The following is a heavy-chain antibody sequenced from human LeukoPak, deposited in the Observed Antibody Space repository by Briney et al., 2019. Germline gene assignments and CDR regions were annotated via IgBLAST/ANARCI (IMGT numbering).Heavy chain of an antibody. D-gene: IGHD3-3*01. CDR3: ARDGDFWSAQGAFDI. J-gene: IGHJ3*02. CDR1: GFTFNNYW. CDR2: IKKDGSEK. V-gene: IGHV3-7*01. Sequence: GGSLRLSCAASGFTFNNYWMSWVRLAPGKGLEWVANIKKDGSEKFYVDSVKGRFTISRDNARNSLYLQMNSLRAEDTAVYYCARDGDFWSAQGAFDIWGQGTMVTVSS.